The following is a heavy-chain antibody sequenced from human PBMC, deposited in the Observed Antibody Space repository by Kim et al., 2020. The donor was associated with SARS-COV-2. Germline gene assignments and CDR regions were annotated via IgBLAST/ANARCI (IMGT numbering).Heavy chain of an antibody. CDR1: GFTFSGSA. CDR3: TRAQPSTLDY. D-gene: IGHD2-2*01. V-gene: IGHV3-73*01. J-gene: IGHJ4*02. Sequence: GGSLRLSCAASGFTFSGSAIHWVRQASGKGLEWVGRIRTKANSDATAYAASVKGRFTLSREDSKNTAYLQMNNLKTEDTAVYYCTRAQPSTLDYWGQGTLVTVSS. CDR2: IRTKANSDAT.